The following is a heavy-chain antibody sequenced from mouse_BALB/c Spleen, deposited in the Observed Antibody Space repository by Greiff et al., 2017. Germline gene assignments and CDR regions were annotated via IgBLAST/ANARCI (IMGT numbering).Heavy chain of an antibody. J-gene: IGHJ4*01. CDR1: GFTFSSFG. Sequence: EVQVVESGGGLVQPGGSRKLSCAASGFTFSSFGMHWVRQAPEKGLEWVAYISSGSSTIYYADTVKGRFTISRDNPKNTLFLQMTSLRSEDTAMYYCARFGWLQDAMDYWGQGTSVTVSS. CDR2: ISSGSSTI. CDR3: ARFGWLQDAMDY. D-gene: IGHD2-2*01. V-gene: IGHV5-17*02.